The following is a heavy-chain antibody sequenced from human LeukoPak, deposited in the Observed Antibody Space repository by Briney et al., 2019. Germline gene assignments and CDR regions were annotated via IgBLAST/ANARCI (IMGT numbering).Heavy chain of an antibody. J-gene: IGHJ4*02. CDR2: ISYDGSNK. CDR1: GFTFSSYA. D-gene: IGHD2-21*02. V-gene: IGHV3-30-3*01. CDR3: ARDGSAYCGGDCYSHFFDY. Sequence: QPGWSLRLSCAASGFTFSSYAMHWVRQAPGKGLEWVAVISYDGSNKYYADSVKGRFTISRDNSKNTLYLQMNSLRAEDTAVYYCARDGSAYCGGDCYSHFFDYWGQGTLVTVSS.